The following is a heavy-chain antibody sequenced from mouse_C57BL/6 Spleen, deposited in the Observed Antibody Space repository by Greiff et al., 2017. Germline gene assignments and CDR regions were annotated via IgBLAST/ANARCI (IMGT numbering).Heavy chain of an antibody. J-gene: IGHJ1*03. CDR3: ARSDGSPDFDV. D-gene: IGHD1-1*01. CDR1: GYTFTSYW. Sequence: QVQLQQPGAELVRPGSSVKLSCKASGYTFTSYWMHWVKQRPIQGLEWIGNIDPSDSETHYNQKFKDKATLTVDKSSSTAYMQLSSLTSEDSAVYYCARSDGSPDFDVWGTGTTVTVSS. V-gene: IGHV1-52*01. CDR2: IDPSDSET.